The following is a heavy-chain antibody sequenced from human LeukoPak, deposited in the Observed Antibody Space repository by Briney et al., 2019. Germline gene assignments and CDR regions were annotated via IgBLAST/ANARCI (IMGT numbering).Heavy chain of an antibody. CDR3: ARPFGNGWFLRDY. J-gene: IGHJ4*02. V-gene: IGHV3-7*01. Sequence: TGGSLRLSCAASGFTISGFFMTWVRQAPGKGLEWVANIKEDGSEKYYVDSVRGRFTISRDNAKNSLYLQMNNLRAKDTAVYYCARPFGNGWFLRDYWGRGTLVTVSS. D-gene: IGHD6-19*01. CDR1: GFTISGFF. CDR2: IKEDGSEK.